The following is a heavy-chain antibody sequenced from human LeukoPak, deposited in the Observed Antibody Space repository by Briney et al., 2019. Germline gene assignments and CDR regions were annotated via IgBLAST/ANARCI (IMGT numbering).Heavy chain of an antibody. V-gene: IGHV3-23*01. D-gene: IGHD2-21*02. CDR3: AKRMVVVTAPNYYYYMDV. CDR1: GFTLTSSA. J-gene: IGHJ6*03. CDR2: ISGSGGST. Sequence: GGSLRLSCVVSGFTLTSSAMSWVRQVPGKGLEWVSAISGSGGSTYYADSVKGRFTISRDNSKNTLYLQMNSLRAEDTAVYYCAKRMVVVTAPNYYYYMDVWGKGTTVTVSS.